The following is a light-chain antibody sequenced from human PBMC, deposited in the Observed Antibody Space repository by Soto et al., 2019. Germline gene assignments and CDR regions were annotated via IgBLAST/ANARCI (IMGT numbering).Light chain of an antibody. J-gene: IGKJ2*01. V-gene: IGKV2-28*01. Sequence: IVMTQSPLFLPVTPGEPASISCRSSQSLLHSKGYSNLDWYLRRPGQSPRLLLYLASNRASGAPDRVSGSGSGTNFTLKISRVQAGDVGVYYCMQALRTPYTFGQGTKLE. CDR2: LAS. CDR3: MQALRTPYT. CDR1: QSLLHSKGYSN.